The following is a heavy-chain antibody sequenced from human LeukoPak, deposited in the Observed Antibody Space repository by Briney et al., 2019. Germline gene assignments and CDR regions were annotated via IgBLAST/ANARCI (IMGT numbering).Heavy chain of an antibody. D-gene: IGHD3-10*01. Sequence: GGSLRLSCAASGFTFSSYAMSWVRQAPGKGLEWVSAISGSGGSTYYADSVKGRFTIPRDNSKNTLYLQMNSLRAEDTAVYYCAKADGWFGELPYFDYWGQGTLVTVSS. CDR1: GFTFSSYA. V-gene: IGHV3-23*01. J-gene: IGHJ4*02. CDR3: AKADGWFGELPYFDY. CDR2: ISGSGGST.